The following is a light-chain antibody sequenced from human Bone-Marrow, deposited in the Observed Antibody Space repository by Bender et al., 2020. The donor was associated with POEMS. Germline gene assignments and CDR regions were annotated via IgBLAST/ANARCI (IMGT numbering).Light chain of an antibody. CDR3: HSYDGSLRGHV. V-gene: IGLV1-47*01. CDR1: TSNIGSNY. J-gene: IGLJ1*01. Sequence: QSVLTQPPSASGTPGQSVIISCSGRTSNIGSNYVYWYQHLPGTAPKLLIYSSDQRPSGVPDRFSGSKSGTSASLAISGLRSGDEADYYCHSYDGSLRGHVFGPGTKVTVL. CDR2: SSD.